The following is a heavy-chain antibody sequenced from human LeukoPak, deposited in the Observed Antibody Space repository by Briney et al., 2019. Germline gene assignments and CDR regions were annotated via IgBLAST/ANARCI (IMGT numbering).Heavy chain of an antibody. J-gene: IGHJ4*02. D-gene: IGHD5-12*01. CDR2: IWYDGSNE. Sequence: GGSLSLSCAASGLTFSSYGMHWVRQAPGKGLEWVAVIWYDGSNEYYADSVKGRFTISRDNSKNTLYLQMNSLRAEDTAVYYCARDAATGYSGYEIFDYWGQGTLVTVSS. CDR3: ARDAATGYSGYEIFDY. V-gene: IGHV3-33*01. CDR1: GLTFSSYG.